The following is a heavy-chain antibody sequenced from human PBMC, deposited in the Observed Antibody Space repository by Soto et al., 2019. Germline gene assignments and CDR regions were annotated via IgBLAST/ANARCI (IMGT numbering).Heavy chain of an antibody. CDR3: ASEVSSTDGMDV. Sequence: PSETLSLTCTVSGDSSVSSSSYYWGWIRQPPGKGLEWIGSIYYTGNTFYSPSFRSRLTISVDTSKSQFSLKLRSVTAADTATYYCASEVSSTDGMDVWGQGTTVTGLL. CDR2: IYYTGNT. V-gene: IGHV4-39*01. D-gene: IGHD2-15*01. J-gene: IGHJ6*02. CDR1: GDSSVSSSSYY.